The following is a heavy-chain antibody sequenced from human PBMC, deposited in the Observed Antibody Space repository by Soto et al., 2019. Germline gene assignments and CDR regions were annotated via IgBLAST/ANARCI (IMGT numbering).Heavy chain of an antibody. J-gene: IGHJ4*02. Sequence: GGSLRLSCAASGFTFSSYAMSWVRQAPGKGLEWVSAISGSGGSTYYADSEKGRFTISRDNSKNTLYLQMNSLRAEDTAVYYCAKDALPPPGALPYYFDYWGQGTLVTVSS. CDR3: AKDALPPPGALPYYFDY. V-gene: IGHV3-23*01. D-gene: IGHD2-15*01. CDR1: GFTFSSYA. CDR2: ISGSGGST.